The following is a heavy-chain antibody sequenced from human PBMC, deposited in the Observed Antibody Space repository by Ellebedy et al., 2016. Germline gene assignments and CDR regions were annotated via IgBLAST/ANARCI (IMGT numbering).Heavy chain of an antibody. V-gene: IGHV3-21*01. Sequence: GESLKISXAASGFTFSSYSMNWVRQAPGKGLEWVSSISSSSSYIYYADSVKGRFTISRDNAKNSLYLQMNSLRAEDTAVYYCARDRSGFDYWGQGTLVTVSS. CDR1: GFTFSSYS. CDR2: ISSSSSYI. D-gene: IGHD6-19*01. CDR3: ARDRSGFDY. J-gene: IGHJ4*02.